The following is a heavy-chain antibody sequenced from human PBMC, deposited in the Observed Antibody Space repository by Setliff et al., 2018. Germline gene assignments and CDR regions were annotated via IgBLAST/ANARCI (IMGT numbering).Heavy chain of an antibody. CDR2: IYYCGST. CDR1: GGSISSGDYY. D-gene: IGHD5-18*01. V-gene: IGHV4-30-4*08. J-gene: IGHJ6*02. CDR3: ARGRGYSYGSTFHYYYGMDV. Sequence: SETLSLTCTVSGGSISSGDYYWSWIRQPPGKGLEWIGYIYYCGSTYYNPSLKSRVTISVDTSKNQFSLKLSSVTAADTAVYYCARGRGYSYGSTFHYYYGMDVWGQGTTVTVSS.